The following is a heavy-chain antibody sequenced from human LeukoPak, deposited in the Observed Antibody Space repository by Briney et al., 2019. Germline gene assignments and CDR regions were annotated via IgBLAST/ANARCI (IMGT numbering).Heavy chain of an antibody. Sequence: GESLKISCKGSGYSFTNYWIVWVRQMPGKGLEWMGIIYFGDSDTRYSPSFQGQVTISADKSISTAYLQWGSLKASDTAMYYCARLGAAAGIDYWGQGTLVTVSS. V-gene: IGHV5-51*01. CDR1: GYSFTNYW. CDR2: IYFGDSDT. CDR3: ARLGAAAGIDY. J-gene: IGHJ4*02. D-gene: IGHD6-13*01.